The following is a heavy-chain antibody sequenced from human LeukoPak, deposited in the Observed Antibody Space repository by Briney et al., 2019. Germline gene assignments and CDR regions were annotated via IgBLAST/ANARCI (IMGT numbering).Heavy chain of an antibody. J-gene: IGHJ3*02. V-gene: IGHV4-59*12. CDR2: IYYSGST. CDR3: ARDGGSAILSYAFDI. D-gene: IGHD2-2*02. CDR1: DGSISSYY. Sequence: SETLSLTCTVSDGSISSYYWTWIRQPPGKGLEWIGYIYYSGSTNYNPSLKSRVTISVDTSKNQFSLKLSSVTAADTAVYYCARDGGSAILSYAFDIWGQGTMVTVSS.